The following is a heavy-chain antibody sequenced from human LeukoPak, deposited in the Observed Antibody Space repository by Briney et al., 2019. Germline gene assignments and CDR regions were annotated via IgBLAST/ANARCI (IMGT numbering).Heavy chain of an antibody. J-gene: IGHJ4*02. CDR1: GFTFSSYG. D-gene: IGHD3-22*01. CDR3: AKPRWNYDSSGYLDY. CDR2: ISYDGSNK. V-gene: IGHV3-30*18. Sequence: PGGSLRLSCAASGFTFSSYGMHWVRQAPGMGLEWVAVISYDGSNKYYADSVKGRFTISRDNSKNTQYLQMNSLRAEDTAVYYCAKPRWNYDSSGYLDYWGQGTLVTVSS.